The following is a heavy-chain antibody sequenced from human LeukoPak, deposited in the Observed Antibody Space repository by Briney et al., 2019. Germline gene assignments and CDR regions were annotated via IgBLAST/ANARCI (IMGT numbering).Heavy chain of an antibody. V-gene: IGHV3-30*02. Sequence: GGSLRLSCAASGFAFSSYGMHWVRQAPGKGLEWVAYIHYDSTTEDYADSVKGRFTISRDNSKNTLFLQMNNLRAEDTAVYYCAKSYDRDALDIWGQGTMVTVSS. J-gene: IGHJ3*02. CDR1: GFAFSSYG. CDR2: IHYDSTTE. CDR3: AKSYDRDALDI. D-gene: IGHD3-16*01.